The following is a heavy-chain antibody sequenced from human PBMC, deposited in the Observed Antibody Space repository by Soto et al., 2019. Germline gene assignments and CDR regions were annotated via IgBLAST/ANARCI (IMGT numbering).Heavy chain of an antibody. V-gene: IGHV4-34*01. D-gene: IGHD6-6*01. CDR3: ARPMGDSCSSGTTYNWFDP. J-gene: IGHJ5*02. CDR2: INHSGST. Sequence: SETLSLTCAAYGGSFNGYYWSWIRQPPGKGLEWIGEINHSGSTNYNPSLKSRVTISVDTSKNQFSLKLSSVTAADTAVYYCARPMGDSCSSGTTYNWFDPWGQGTLVTVSS. CDR1: GGSFNGYY.